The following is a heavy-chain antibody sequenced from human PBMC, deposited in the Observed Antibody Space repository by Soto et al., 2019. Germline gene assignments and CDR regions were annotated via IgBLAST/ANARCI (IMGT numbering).Heavy chain of an antibody. CDR2: IYHSGYT. D-gene: IGHD4-17*01. CDR3: ARAHYGDYGYGMDG. CDR1: GGSISSGGYS. Sequence: QLQLQESGSGLVKPSQTLSLTCAVSGGSISSGGYSWSWIRQPPGKGLEWIGYIYHSGYTYYNPSLKCRVPLSVYRSKNPFSLKLSSVTAADTAVYYCARAHYGDYGYGMDGWGQGTTVTVSS. J-gene: IGHJ6*02. V-gene: IGHV4-30-2*01.